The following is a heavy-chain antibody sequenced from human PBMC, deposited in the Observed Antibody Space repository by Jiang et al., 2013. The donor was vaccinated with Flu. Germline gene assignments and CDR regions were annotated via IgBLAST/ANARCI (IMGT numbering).Heavy chain of an antibody. Sequence: SSYAISWVRQAPGQGLEWMGGIIPIFGTANYAQKFQGRVTITADESTSTAYMELSSLRSEDTAVYYCAHVDTAMVWEYWGQGTLVTVSS. CDR2: IIPIFGTA. D-gene: IGHD5-18*01. V-gene: IGHV1-69*01. CDR3: AHVDTAMVWEY. CDR1: SSYA. J-gene: IGHJ4*02.